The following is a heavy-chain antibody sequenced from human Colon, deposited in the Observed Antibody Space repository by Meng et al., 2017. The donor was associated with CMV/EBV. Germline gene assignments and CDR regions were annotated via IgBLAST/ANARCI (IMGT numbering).Heavy chain of an antibody. J-gene: IGHJ3*02. V-gene: IGHV4-39*07. CDR3: ARNSKGAFDI. CDR2: IYYTGST. CDR1: GGSISSSGSY. Sequence: SETLSLTCTVSGGSISSSGSYWGWIRPPPGKGLEWIGRIYYTGSTNYNPSLRSRVTISVDTSKNQFSLKLSSVTAADTAVYYCARNSKGAFDIWGQGTRVTVSS. D-gene: IGHD2-21*01.